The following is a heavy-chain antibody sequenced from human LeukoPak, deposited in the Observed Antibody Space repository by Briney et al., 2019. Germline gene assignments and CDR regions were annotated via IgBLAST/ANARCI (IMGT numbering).Heavy chain of an antibody. V-gene: IGHV4-59*08. D-gene: IGHD4-17*01. CDR1: GGSISSYY. CDR2: IYYSGST. CDR3: ARLGSTVTIFDY. Sequence: SETLSLTCTVSGGSISSYYWSRIRQPPGKGLEWIGYIYYSGSTNYNPSLKSRVTISVDTSKNQFSLKLSSVTAADTAVYYCARLGSTVTIFDYWGQGTLVTVSS. J-gene: IGHJ4*02.